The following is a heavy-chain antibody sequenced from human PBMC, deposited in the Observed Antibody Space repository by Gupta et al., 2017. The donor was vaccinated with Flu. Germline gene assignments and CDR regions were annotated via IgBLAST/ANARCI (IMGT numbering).Heavy chain of an antibody. CDR3: ARGGGAPAREGLH. D-gene: IGHD1-26*01. Sequence: EVQLVESGGGLIQPGGSGRLPCAASGFTVSSNYMSRVRQAPGKGLEWVSVIYSGGRTYDADSVKGRFTISRDNAKNTLYLQMKGLRAEDTAVYYCARGGGAPAREGLHWGQGTLVTVSS. CDR1: GFTVSSNY. CDR2: IYSGGRT. J-gene: IGHJ4*02. V-gene: IGHV3-53*01.